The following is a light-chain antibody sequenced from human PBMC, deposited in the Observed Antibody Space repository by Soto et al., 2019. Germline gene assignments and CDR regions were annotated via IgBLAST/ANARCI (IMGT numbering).Light chain of an antibody. CDR1: QSAGNF. J-gene: IGKJ5*01. Sequence: EIVMTQPPATLSVSPGETASLSCRASQSAGNFLAWYQQKPGQAPRLLIYYISTRATGIPARFSGSGSGTEFTLTINSLQSEDSAVYYCQQHNQWPITFGQGTRLE. CDR3: QQHNQWPIT. CDR2: YIS. V-gene: IGKV3D-15*01.